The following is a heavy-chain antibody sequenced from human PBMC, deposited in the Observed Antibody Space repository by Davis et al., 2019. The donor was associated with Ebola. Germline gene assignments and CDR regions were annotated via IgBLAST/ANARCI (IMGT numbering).Heavy chain of an antibody. CDR1: GFTFDDYT. CDR2: ISWDGGST. J-gene: IGHJ2*01. D-gene: IGHD2-2*02. V-gene: IGHV3-43*01. Sequence: PGGSLRLSCAASGFTFDDYTMHWVRQAPGKGLERVSLISWDGGSTYYADSVKGRFTISRDNSKNSLYLQMNSLRTEDTALYYCAKALGYCSSTSCYTEYFDLWGRGTLVTVSS. CDR3: AKALGYCSSTSCYTEYFDL.